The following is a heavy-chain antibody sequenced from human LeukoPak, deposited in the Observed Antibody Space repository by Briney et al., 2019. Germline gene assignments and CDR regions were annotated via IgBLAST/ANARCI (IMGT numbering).Heavy chain of an antibody. J-gene: IGHJ4*02. CDR2: ISGSGGST. CDR3: AKDSRYGDYGYYFDY. Sequence: PGGSLRLSCAASGFTFSSYAMSWVRQAPGKGLEWVSAISGSGGSTYYADSVKGRFTISRDISKNTLYLQMNSLRAEDTAVYYCAKDSRYGDYGYYFDYWGQGALVTVSS. V-gene: IGHV3-23*01. CDR1: GFTFSSYA. D-gene: IGHD5-12*01.